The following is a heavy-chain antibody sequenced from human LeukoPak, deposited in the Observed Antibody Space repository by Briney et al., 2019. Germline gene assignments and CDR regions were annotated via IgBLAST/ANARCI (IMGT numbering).Heavy chain of an antibody. CDR1: GFRFDTYG. CDR3: AKKGGNYDYFDY. J-gene: IGHJ4*02. V-gene: IGHV3-30*02. Sequence: PGGSLRLSCAASGFRFDTYGMHWVRQAPGKGLEWVAYIRYEGCTTYYADSVRGRFTISRDNSKNTLYLEMNSLRAEDTAVFYCAKKGGNYDYFDYWGQGNLATVP. CDR2: IRYEGCTT. D-gene: IGHD3-3*01.